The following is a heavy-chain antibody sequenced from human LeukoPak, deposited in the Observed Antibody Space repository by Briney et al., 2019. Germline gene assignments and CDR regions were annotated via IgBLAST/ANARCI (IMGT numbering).Heavy chain of an antibody. CDR3: AREGQHDSSGYYDGAVDY. D-gene: IGHD3-22*01. CDR1: GYTFTGYY. J-gene: IGHJ4*02. V-gene: IGHV1-2*02. CDR2: INPNSGGT. Sequence: ASVKVSCKASGYTFTGYYMHWVRQAPGQGLEWMGWINPNSGGTNYAQKFQGRVTMTRDTSISTAYMELSRLRSDDTAVYYCAREGQHDSSGYYDGAVDYWGQGTLVTVSS.